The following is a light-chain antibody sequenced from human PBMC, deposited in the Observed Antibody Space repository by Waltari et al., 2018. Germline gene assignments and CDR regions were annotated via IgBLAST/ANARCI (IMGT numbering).Light chain of an antibody. CDR3: AAWDDSLSAVV. J-gene: IGLJ7*01. CDR1: SSHIGTTY. Sequence: QSALTQPPAAPGPPGQRVTISCSGTSSHIGTTYVYWYQQFPGTAPKLLIFRSDQRASGVPDRFSGSTSGSSASLAISGLRSEDESIYYCAAWDDSLSAVVFGGGTQVTVL. V-gene: IGLV1-47*01. CDR2: RSD.